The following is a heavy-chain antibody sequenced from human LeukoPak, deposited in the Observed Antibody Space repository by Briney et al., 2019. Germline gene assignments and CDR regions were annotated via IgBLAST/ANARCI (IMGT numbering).Heavy chain of an antibody. J-gene: IGHJ4*02. Sequence: SVKVPCKASGGTFSSYAISWVRQAPGQGLEWMGGIIPIFGTANYAQKFQGRVTITTDESTSTAYMELSSLRSEGTAVYYCARFIGGNRRYFDYWGQGTLVTVSS. CDR2: IIPIFGTA. V-gene: IGHV1-69*05. CDR1: GGTFSSYA. CDR3: ARFIGGNRRYFDY. D-gene: IGHD4-23*01.